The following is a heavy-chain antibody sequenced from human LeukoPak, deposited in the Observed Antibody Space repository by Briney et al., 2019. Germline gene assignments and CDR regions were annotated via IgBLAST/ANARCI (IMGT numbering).Heavy chain of an antibody. D-gene: IGHD3-22*01. CDR3: ARTLWRYYDSSGYYYWFDP. CDR1: GGSISSYY. V-gene: IGHV4-59*01. Sequence: SETLSLTCPVSGGSISSYYWSWIRQPPGKGLEWIGYIYYSGSTNYNPSLKSRVTISVDTSKNQFSLKLSSVTAADTAVYYCARTLWRYYDSSGYYYWFDPWGQGTLVTVSS. CDR2: IYYSGST. J-gene: IGHJ5*02.